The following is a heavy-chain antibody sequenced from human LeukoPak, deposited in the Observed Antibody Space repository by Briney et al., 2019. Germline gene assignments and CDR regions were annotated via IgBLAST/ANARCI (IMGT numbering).Heavy chain of an antibody. CDR3: ATGDQTNDH. Sequence: SETLSLTCIVSGGSISSYYWSWIRQPPGKGLEWIGNIYYSGSTNYNPSLKSRVTISVDTSKKQFSLKLTSVTAADTAVYYCATGDQTNDHWGQGTLVTVSS. D-gene: IGHD1-1*01. CDR1: GGSISSYY. V-gene: IGHV4-59*01. J-gene: IGHJ5*02. CDR2: IYYSGST.